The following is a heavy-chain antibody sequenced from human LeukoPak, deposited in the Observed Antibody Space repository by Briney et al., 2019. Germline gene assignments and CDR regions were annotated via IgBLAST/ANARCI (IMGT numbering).Heavy chain of an antibody. CDR1: GFTFSSHA. Sequence: GGSLRLSCAASGFTFSSHAMNWVRQAPGKGLEWVSAITSGSSSNVYYTASLKGLFTISRDNSKNTLYLQMNSLRAEDTAVYYCARHGSWSFDYWGQGTLVTVSA. D-gene: IGHD6-13*01. CDR2: ITSGSSSNV. V-gene: IGHV3-23*01. J-gene: IGHJ4*02. CDR3: ARHGSWSFDY.